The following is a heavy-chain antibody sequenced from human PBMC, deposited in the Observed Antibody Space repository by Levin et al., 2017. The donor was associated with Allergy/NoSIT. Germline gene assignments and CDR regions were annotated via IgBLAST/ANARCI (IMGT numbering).Heavy chain of an antibody. V-gene: IGHV1-24*01. Sequence: GESLKISCKVSGYTLTELSMHWVRQAPGKGLEWMGGFDPEDGETIYAQKFQGRVTMTEDTSTDTAYMELSSLRSEDTAVYYCATAVGKGAALAFDPWGQGTLVTVSS. CDR2: FDPEDGET. CDR3: ATAVGKGAALAFDP. D-gene: IGHD6-6*01. J-gene: IGHJ5*02. CDR1: GYTLTELS.